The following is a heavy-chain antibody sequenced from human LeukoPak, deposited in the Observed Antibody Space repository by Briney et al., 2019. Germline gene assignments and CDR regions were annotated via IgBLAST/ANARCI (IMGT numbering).Heavy chain of an antibody. CDR1: GGSVSSGSYY. D-gene: IGHD3-22*01. J-gene: IGHJ4*02. Sequence: SETLSLACTVSGGSVSSGSYYWNWIRQPPGKGLEWIGYIYYSGSTNYNPSLKSRVTISVDTSKNQFSLKLSSVTAADTAVYYCARGPGNYDSSGYYVDYFDYWGQGTLVTVSS. CDR3: ARGPGNYDSSGYYVDYFDY. V-gene: IGHV4-61*01. CDR2: IYYSGST.